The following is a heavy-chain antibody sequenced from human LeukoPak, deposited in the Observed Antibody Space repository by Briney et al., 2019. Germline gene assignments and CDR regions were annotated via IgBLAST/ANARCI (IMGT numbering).Heavy chain of an antibody. Sequence: ASVKVSCEASGYTFTSYYMHWVRQAPGQGLEWMGIINPSGGSTSYAQKFQGRVTMTRDMSTSTVYMELSSLRSEDTAVYYCARGRGIAVAGRADFQHWGQGTLVTVSS. CDR3: ARGRGIAVAGRADFQH. CDR2: INPSGGST. CDR1: GYTFTSYY. J-gene: IGHJ1*01. V-gene: IGHV1-46*01. D-gene: IGHD6-19*01.